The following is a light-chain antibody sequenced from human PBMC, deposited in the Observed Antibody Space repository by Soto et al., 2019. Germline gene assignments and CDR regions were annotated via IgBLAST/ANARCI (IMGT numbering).Light chain of an antibody. Sequence: QSVLTQPRSVSGSPGQSVTISCTGTSSDVGGYNYVSWYLQHPGKAPKVMIYDVSKRPSGVPDRFSGSKSGNTASLTISGLQSEDEADYYCCSYTTISTRYVFGTGTKVTVL. CDR1: SSDVGGYNY. CDR2: DVS. J-gene: IGLJ1*01. V-gene: IGLV2-11*01. CDR3: CSYTTISTRYV.